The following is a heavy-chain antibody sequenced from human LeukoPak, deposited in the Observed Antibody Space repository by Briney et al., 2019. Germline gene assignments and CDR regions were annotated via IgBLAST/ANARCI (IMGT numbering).Heavy chain of an antibody. CDR1: GFTFSSYA. J-gene: IGHJ5*02. V-gene: IGHV3-30-3*01. CDR2: ISYDGSNK. CDR3: ARDAGSSLWFDP. D-gene: IGHD3-10*01. Sequence: GGSLRLSWAAYGFTFSSYAMHWVRQAPGKGLEWVAVISYDGSNKYYADSVKGRFTISRDNSKNTLYLQMNSLRAEDTAVYYCARDAGSSLWFDPWGQGTLVTVSS.